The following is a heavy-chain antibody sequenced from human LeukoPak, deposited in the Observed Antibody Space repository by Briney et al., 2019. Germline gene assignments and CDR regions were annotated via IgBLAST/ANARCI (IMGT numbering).Heavy chain of an antibody. Sequence: PSETLYLTCTVSGGSISSYYWSWIRQPAGKGLEWIGRIYTSGSTNYNPSLKSRVTMSVDTSKNQFSLKLSSVTAADTAVYYCARAPYDSRRWLWYFDLWGRGTLVTVSS. CDR1: GGSISSYY. J-gene: IGHJ2*01. CDR2: IYTSGST. V-gene: IGHV4-4*07. D-gene: IGHD3-22*01. CDR3: ARAPYDSRRWLWYFDL.